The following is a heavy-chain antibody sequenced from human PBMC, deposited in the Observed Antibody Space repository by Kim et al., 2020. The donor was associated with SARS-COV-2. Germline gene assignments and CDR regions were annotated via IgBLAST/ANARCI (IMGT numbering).Heavy chain of an antibody. CDR3: AYDNDGGSGSYRKGPWSPGGNWFDP. J-gene: IGHJ5*02. Sequence: GESLKISCKGSGYSFTSYWISWVRQMPGKGLEWMGRIDPSDSYTNYSPSFQGHVTISADKSISTAYLQWSSLKASDTAMYYCAYDNDGGSGSYRKGPWSPGGNWFDPWGQGTLVTVSS. CDR1: GYSFTSYW. CDR2: IDPSDSYT. V-gene: IGHV5-10-1*01. D-gene: IGHD3-10*01.